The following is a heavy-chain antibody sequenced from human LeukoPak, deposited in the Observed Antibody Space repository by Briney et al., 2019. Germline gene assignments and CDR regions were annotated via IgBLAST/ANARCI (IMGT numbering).Heavy chain of an antibody. Sequence: SVKVSCKASGGTFSSYAISWVRQVPGQGLEWMGGIIPIFGTANYAQKFQGRVTITADESTSTAYMELSSLRSEDTAVYYCARGRGGYCSSTSCHISFDYWGQGTLVTVSS. CDR1: GGTFSSYA. CDR3: ARGRGGYCSSTSCHISFDY. J-gene: IGHJ4*02. V-gene: IGHV1-69*13. CDR2: IIPIFGTA. D-gene: IGHD2-2*01.